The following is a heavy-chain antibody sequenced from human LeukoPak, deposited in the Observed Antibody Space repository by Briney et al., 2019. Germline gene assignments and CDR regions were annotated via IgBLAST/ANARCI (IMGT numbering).Heavy chain of an antibody. D-gene: IGHD3-22*01. J-gene: IGHJ3*02. V-gene: IGHV3-20*04. CDR3: AKDSSGYYDGAFDI. Sequence: GGSLRLSCAASGFNFYDYGMSWVRRAPGKGLEWVSGINWNGGSTGYADSVKGRFTISRGNAKNSLFLQMNSLRAEDTALYYCAKDSSGYYDGAFDIWGQGTMVTVSS. CDR1: GFNFYDYG. CDR2: INWNGGST.